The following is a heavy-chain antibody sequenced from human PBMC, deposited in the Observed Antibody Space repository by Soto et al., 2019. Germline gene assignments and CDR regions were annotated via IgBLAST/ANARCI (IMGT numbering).Heavy chain of an antibody. V-gene: IGHV4-39*01. D-gene: IGHD6-25*01. CDR1: GDSIRCYHYY. Sequence: SATLSLTCSVSGDSIRCYHYYWGWIRQAPGKGLEWIASLYSGAGNTYYNPSLKSRVTISVDTPKNQFFLRLNSVTAADTAVYFCASGPSSAWIDNWGQGTLVTVS. CDR2: LYSGAGNT. J-gene: IGHJ4*02. CDR3: ASGPSSAWIDN.